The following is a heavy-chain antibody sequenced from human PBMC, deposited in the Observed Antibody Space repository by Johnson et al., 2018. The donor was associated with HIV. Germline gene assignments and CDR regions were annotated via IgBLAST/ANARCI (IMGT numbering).Heavy chain of an antibody. CDR1: GFTFISYA. CDR2: ISDSGGST. J-gene: IGHJ3*02. Sequence: MLLVESGGGLVQPGGSLRLSCAASGFTFISYAMSWVRQAPGKGLECVSAISDSGGSTYYADSVKGRFTISRDNSKNTLYLQMNRLRAEETAVYYWANGGGGAFDIWGQGKMVTVSS. V-gene: IGHV3-23*04. D-gene: IGHD3-16*01. CDR3: ANGGGGAFDI.